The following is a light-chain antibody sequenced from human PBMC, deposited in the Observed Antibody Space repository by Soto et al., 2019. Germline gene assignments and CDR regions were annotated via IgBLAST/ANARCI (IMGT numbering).Light chain of an antibody. CDR1: QSVSDW. CDR3: QQYETFSGT. V-gene: IGKV1-5*01. J-gene: IGKJ1*01. Sequence: DIQMTQSPSTLSASVVDTVTVTCLASQSVSDWLAWYQQKPGEAPKLLIYDASALPRGVPSRFSGSGSGTKFTLTIASLQPDDFATYYCQQYETFSGTFGPGTKVDIK. CDR2: DAS.